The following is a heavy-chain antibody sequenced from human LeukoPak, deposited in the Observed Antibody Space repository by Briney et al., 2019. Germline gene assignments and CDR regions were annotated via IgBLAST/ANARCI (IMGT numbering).Heavy chain of an antibody. Sequence: ASVNVSCKASGYIFTDYAINWMRQAPGERLEWMGWINAGNGNTKYSQKFQGRVTITRDRSASTAYMELNSLRSEDTAVYYCARGRWSTTTASYYFDSWGQGSLVTVS. D-gene: IGHD5/OR15-5a*01. CDR1: GYIFTDYA. V-gene: IGHV1-3*01. J-gene: IGHJ4*02. CDR2: INAGNGNT. CDR3: ARGRWSTTTASYYFDS.